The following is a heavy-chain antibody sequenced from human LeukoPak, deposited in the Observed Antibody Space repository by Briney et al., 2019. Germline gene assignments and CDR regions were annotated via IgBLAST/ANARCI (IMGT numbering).Heavy chain of an antibody. Sequence: GGSLRLSCVVSGFTFDNYAMHWVRQAPGKGLEWVSGISWNSGNFDYADSVKGRFTISRDNAQNSLYLQMNSLRAEDTAVYYCAKEIADGDYGRYYFDYWGQGTLVTVSS. CDR3: AKEIADGDYGRYYFDY. CDR2: ISWNSGNF. J-gene: IGHJ4*02. V-gene: IGHV3-9*01. CDR1: GFTFDNYA. D-gene: IGHD4-17*01.